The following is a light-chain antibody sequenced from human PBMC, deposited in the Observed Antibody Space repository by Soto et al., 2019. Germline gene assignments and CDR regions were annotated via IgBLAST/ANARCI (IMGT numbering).Light chain of an antibody. CDR3: QTWGTGIQV. CDR1: NGHSSYA. CDR2: LNSDGSH. Sequence: QSVLTQSPSASASLGASVKLTCTLTNGHSSYAIAWHQQQPEKGPRYLMKLNSDGSHSKGDGIPDRFSGSSSGAERYLTISSLQSEDEADYYCQTWGTGIQVFGGGTKVTV. V-gene: IGLV4-69*01. J-gene: IGLJ3*02.